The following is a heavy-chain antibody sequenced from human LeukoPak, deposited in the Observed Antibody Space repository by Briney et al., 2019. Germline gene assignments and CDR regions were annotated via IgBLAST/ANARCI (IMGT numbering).Heavy chain of an antibody. Sequence: GGSLRLSCAASGFTVSSNYMSWVRQAPGKGLEWVSVIYSGGSTYYADSVKGRFTISRDNSKNTLYLQMNSLRAEDTAVHYCVRYCSGGSCYSSFDYWGQGTLVTVSS. CDR3: VRYCSGGSCYSSFDY. D-gene: IGHD2-15*01. V-gene: IGHV3-53*01. CDR1: GFTVSSNY. CDR2: IYSGGST. J-gene: IGHJ4*02.